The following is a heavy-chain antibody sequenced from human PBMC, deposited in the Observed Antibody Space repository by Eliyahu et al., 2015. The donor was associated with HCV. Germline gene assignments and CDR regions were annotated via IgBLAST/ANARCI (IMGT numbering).Heavy chain of an antibody. CDR2: ISRNSGAI. Sequence: EVQLVESGGALVHPGRSLRLSCAASGFXFDDFAXPWVRQTPGKGLEWVSGISRNSGAIAXADSVKGRFTISRDNAKNSLYLQMNGLRPEDTALYFCAKDHSPLDYGDNRGDNYFDYWGQGTLVTVSS. J-gene: IGHJ4*02. V-gene: IGHV3-9*01. CDR3: AKDHSPLDYGDNRGDNYFDY. CDR1: GFXFDDFA. D-gene: IGHD4-17*01.